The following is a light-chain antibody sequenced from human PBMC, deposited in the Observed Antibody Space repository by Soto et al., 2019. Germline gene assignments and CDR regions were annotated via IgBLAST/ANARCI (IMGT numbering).Light chain of an antibody. CDR3: CSYAGDSPWV. J-gene: IGLJ3*02. CDR2: EGS. CDR1: SSDVGNYNL. V-gene: IGLV2-23*01. Sequence: QSALTQPASVSGSPGQSITISCTGTSSDVGNYNLVSWYQQHPGEAPKLLIYEGSKRPSGVSNRFSGSKFGNTASLTISGLHAEDDVDYYCCSYAGDSPWVFGGGTQLTVL.